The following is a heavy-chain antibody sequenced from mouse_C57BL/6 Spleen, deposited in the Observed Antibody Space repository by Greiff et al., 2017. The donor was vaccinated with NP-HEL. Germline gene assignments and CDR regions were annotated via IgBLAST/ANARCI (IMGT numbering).Heavy chain of an antibody. CDR3: ARAFITTVVARDYFDY. J-gene: IGHJ2*01. Sequence: DVMLVESGGGLVKPGGSLKLSCAASGFTFSSYAMSWVRQTPEKRLEWVATISDGGSYTYYPDNVKGRFTISRDNAKNNLYLQMSHLKSEDTAMYYCARAFITTVVARDYFDYWGQGTTLTVSS. D-gene: IGHD1-1*01. CDR1: GFTFSSYA. V-gene: IGHV5-4*03. CDR2: ISDGGSYT.